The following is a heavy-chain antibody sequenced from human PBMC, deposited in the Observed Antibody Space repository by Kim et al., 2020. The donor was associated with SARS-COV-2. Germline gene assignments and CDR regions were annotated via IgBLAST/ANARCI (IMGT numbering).Heavy chain of an antibody. Sequence: NTKYSQKFQGRVTITRDTSASTAYMELSSLRSEDTAVYYCARWPTVTTGDWGQGTLVTVSS. CDR3: ARWPTVTTGD. D-gene: IGHD4-17*01. V-gene: IGHV1-3*01. CDR2: NT. J-gene: IGHJ4*02.